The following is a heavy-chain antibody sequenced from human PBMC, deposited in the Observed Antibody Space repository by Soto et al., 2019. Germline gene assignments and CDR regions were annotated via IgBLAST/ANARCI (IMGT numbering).Heavy chain of an antibody. CDR3: AGWNYDY. Sequence: GGSLRLSCAASGFTFSSYVMGWVRQAPGKGLEWVSAISQSAGGNTYYADSVKGRFTISRDDSKNTLYLQMDSLRPEDTAQYYCAGWNYDYWGQGTQVTVSS. CDR1: GFTFSSYV. D-gene: IGHD1-7*01. CDR2: ISQSAGGNT. J-gene: IGHJ4*02. V-gene: IGHV3-23*01.